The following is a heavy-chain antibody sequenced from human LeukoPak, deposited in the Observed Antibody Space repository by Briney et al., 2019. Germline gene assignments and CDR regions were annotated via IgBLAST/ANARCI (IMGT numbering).Heavy chain of an antibody. CDR2: IYYSGST. CDR1: GGSISSYY. V-gene: IGHV4-59*01. J-gene: IGHJ4*02. CDR3: ARDFGSSGALDY. D-gene: IGHD3-3*01. Sequence: SETLSLTCTVSGGSISSYYWGWIRQPPGKGLEWIGYIYYSGSTNYNPSLKSRVTISVDTSKNQFSLKLSSVTAADTAVYYCARDFGSSGALDYWGQGTQVTVSS.